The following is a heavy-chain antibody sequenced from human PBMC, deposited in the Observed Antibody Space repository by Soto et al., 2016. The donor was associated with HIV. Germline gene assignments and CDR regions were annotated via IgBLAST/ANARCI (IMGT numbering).Heavy chain of an antibody. V-gene: IGHV3-74*01. CDR3: VGIRGGQGHNGYAYYTDY. Sequence: EVQLVESGGGVVQPGGSLRLSCAVSGFTFSSYWMHWVRQVSGKGLVWISRISSDGRTTNYADSVKGRFTISRDNAKNILYLQMNSLKVEDTAIYYCVGIRGGQGHNGYAYYTDYWGQGTLVTVSS. D-gene: IGHD3-3*01. J-gene: IGHJ4*02. CDR1: GFTFSSYW. CDR2: ISSDGRTT.